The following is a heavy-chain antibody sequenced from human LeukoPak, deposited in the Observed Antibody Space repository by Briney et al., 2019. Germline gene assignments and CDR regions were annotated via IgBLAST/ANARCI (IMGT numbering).Heavy chain of an antibody. J-gene: IGHJ5*02. D-gene: IGHD6-13*01. Sequence: PSETLSLTCTVSGGSISTGSFYWSWIRQPAGKGLEWIGIIYTTGRTNYNRSLRSRSIISVDKSKNQLSLKLNSVTAADTAVYYCARGDSSSWYGSDWFDPWGQGTLVTVSS. V-gene: IGHV4-61*02. CDR2: IYTTGRT. CDR3: ARGDSSSWYGSDWFDP. CDR1: GGSISTGSFY.